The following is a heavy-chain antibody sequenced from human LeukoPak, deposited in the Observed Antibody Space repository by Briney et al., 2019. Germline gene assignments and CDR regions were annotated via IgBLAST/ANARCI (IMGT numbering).Heavy chain of an antibody. Sequence: PSETLSLTCTVSGDSITSSSYFWGWIRQPPGKGLEWIGSIYHSGSTYYNPSLKSRFTISVNTSKNQYSLKLSSLTGAGTGGYYCANHLVGVTLFHFGYWGQGTLVTVSS. CDR1: GDSITSSSYF. J-gene: IGHJ4*02. CDR3: ANHLVGVTLFHFGY. CDR2: IYHSGST. D-gene: IGHD1-26*01. V-gene: IGHV4-39*01.